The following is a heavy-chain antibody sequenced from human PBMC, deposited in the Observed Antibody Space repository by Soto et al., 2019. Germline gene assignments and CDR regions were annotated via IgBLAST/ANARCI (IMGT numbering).Heavy chain of an antibody. J-gene: IGHJ5*02. V-gene: IGHV4-59*01. D-gene: IGHD3-3*01. CDR2: IYYSGST. CDR1: GGSISSYY. CDR3: ARQTYYDFWSGPNWFDP. Sequence: SETLSLTCTVSGGSISSYYWSWIRQPPGKGLEWIGYIYYSGSTNYNPSLKSRVTISVDTSKNQFSLKLSSVTAADTAVYYCARQTYYDFWSGPNWFDPWGQGTLVTVSS.